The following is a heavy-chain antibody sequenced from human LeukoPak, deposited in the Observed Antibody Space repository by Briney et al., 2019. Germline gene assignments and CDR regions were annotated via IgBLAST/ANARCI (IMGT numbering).Heavy chain of an antibody. V-gene: IGHV1-18*01. CDR1: GYTFTSYG. CDR3: ARARIGSGWYHIDY. CDR2: ISAYNGNT. J-gene: IGHJ4*02. Sequence: ASVKVSCKASGYTFTSYGISWVQQAPGQGLEWMGWISAYNGNTNYAQKLQGRVTMTTDTSTSTAYMELRSLRSDDTAVYYCARARIGSGWYHIDYWGQGTLVTVSS. D-gene: IGHD6-19*01.